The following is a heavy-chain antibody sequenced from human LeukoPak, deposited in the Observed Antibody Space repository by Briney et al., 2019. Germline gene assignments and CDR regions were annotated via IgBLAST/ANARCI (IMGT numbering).Heavy chain of an antibody. D-gene: IGHD1-26*01. J-gene: IGHJ6*03. CDR2: IYYSGST. Sequence: PSETLSLTCTVSGGSISSSSYYWGWIRQPPGKGLEWIGSIYYSGSTYYNPSLKSRVTISVDTSKNQFSLILSSVIAADTAVYYCAREESIVGAPSDYMDVWGKGTTVTVSS. CDR1: GGSISSSSYY. CDR3: AREESIVGAPSDYMDV. V-gene: IGHV4-39*07.